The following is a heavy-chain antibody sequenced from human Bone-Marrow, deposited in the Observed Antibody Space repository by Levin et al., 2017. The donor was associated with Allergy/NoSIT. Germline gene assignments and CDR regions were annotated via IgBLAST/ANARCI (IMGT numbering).Heavy chain of an antibody. Sequence: GESLKISCAASGFTFSNFWMTWVRLVPGKGLQWVAIIRQDGSEKKYVDSVKGRFTISRDNAKNFLYLQMDSLRAEDTATYYCGRFSSSEDGNFWGQGTPVSVSS. J-gene: IGHJ4*02. D-gene: IGHD6-19*01. CDR1: GFTFSNFW. CDR3: GRFSSSEDGNF. V-gene: IGHV3-7*01. CDR2: IRQDGSEK.